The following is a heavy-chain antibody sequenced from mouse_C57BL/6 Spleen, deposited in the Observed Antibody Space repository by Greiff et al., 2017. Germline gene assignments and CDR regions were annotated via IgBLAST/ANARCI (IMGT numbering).Heavy chain of an antibody. V-gene: IGHV2-5*01. J-gene: IGHJ2*01. D-gene: IGHD4-1*01. Sequence: VKLQQSGPGLVQPSQSLSLTCTVSGFSLTSYGVHWVRQSPGKGLEWLGVIWRGGSTDYNAALMSRQSITKDNSKSQVFFKMNSLQADDTAIYYCVLGRDFDYWGQGTTLTVSS. CDR2: IWRGGST. CDR1: GFSLTSYG. CDR3: VLGRDFDY.